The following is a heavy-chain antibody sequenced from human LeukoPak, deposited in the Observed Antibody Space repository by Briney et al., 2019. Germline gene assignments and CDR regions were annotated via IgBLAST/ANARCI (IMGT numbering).Heavy chain of an antibody. CDR2: IYTSGST. CDR3: ATEGIGWYYFDY. V-gene: IGHV4-61*02. J-gene: IGHJ4*02. CDR1: GGSISSGSYY. Sequence: PSETLSLTCTVSGGSISSGSYYWSWIRQPAGKGLEWIGRIYTSGSTNYNPSLKSRVTISVDTSKNQFSLKLSSVTAADTAVYYCATEGIGWYYFDYWGQGTLVTVSS. D-gene: IGHD6-19*01.